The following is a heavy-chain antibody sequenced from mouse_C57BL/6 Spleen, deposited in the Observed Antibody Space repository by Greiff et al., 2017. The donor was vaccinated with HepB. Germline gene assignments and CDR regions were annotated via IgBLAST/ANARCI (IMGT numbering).Heavy chain of an antibody. V-gene: IGHV1-47*01. J-gene: IGHJ2*01. CDR1: GYTFTTYP. CDR2: FHPYNDDT. D-gene: IGHD2-4*01. CDR3: ARGNYDYDEGYYFDY. Sequence: VQRVESGAELVKPGASVKMSCKASGYTFTTYPIEWMKQNHGKSLEWIGNFHPYNDDTKYNEKFKGKATLTVEKSSSTVYLELSRLTSDDSAVYYCARGNYDYDEGYYFDYWGQGTTLTVSS.